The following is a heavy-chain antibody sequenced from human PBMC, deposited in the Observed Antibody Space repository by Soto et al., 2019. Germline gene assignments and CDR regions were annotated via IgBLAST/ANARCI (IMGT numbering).Heavy chain of an antibody. D-gene: IGHD6-13*01. V-gene: IGHV4-34*01. CDR2: INHSGST. J-gene: IGHJ1*01. Sequence: SETLSLTCAVYGGSFSGYYWSWIRQPPGKGLEWIGEINHSGSTNYNPSLKSRVTISVDTSKNQFSLKLSSVTAADTAVYYCAREKKYSSSFQHWGQGTLVTVSS. CDR3: AREKKYSSSFQH. CDR1: GGSFSGYY.